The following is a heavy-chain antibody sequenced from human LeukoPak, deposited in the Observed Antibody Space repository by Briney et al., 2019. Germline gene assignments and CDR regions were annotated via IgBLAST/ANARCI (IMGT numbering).Heavy chain of an antibody. D-gene: IGHD2-15*01. Sequence: GGSLRLSCAASGFTFSSYAMSWVRQAPGKGREWVSAISGSGGSTYYADSVKGRFTISRDNSKNTLYLQMNSLRAEDTAVYYCASYLGYCSGGSCYSGDWFYFDYWGQGTLVTVSS. CDR3: ASYLGYCSGGSCYSGDWFYFDY. J-gene: IGHJ4*02. CDR2: ISGSGGST. CDR1: GFTFSSYA. V-gene: IGHV3-23*01.